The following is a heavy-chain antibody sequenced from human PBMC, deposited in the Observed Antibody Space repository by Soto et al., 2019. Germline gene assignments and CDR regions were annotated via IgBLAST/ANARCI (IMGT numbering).Heavy chain of an antibody. CDR2: ISSSKTT. Sequence: EVQLVESGGGLVQPGASLRLSCTASGITFSSYSMNWVRQAPGKGLEWLSYISSSKTTYADSVKGRFTISRVNAKNSVYLQMNSLRDEDTAVYYCVGDQDVHTPMVHGNYWGRGTRVTVSS. CDR3: VGDQDVHTPMVHGNY. V-gene: IGHV3-48*02. D-gene: IGHD5-18*01. J-gene: IGHJ4*02. CDR1: GITFSSYS.